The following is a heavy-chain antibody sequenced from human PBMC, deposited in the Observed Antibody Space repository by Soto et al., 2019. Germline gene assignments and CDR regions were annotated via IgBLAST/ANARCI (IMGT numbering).Heavy chain of an antibody. Sequence: LSLTCTVSGGSISSSSYYWGWIRQPPGKGLEWIGNVYYGGSTYYNPSLKSRVTISVETSKSQFSLKLSSVTAADTAVYYCAGGDYYFSSGYYFYYYTIDVRAQRTTVTGSS. V-gene: IGHV4-39*01. CDR1: GGSISSSSYY. CDR2: VYYGGST. J-gene: IGHJ6*02. CDR3: AGGDYYFSSGYYFYYYTIDV. D-gene: IGHD3-22*01.